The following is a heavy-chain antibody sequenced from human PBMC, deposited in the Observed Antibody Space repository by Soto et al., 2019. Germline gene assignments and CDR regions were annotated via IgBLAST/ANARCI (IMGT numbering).Heavy chain of an antibody. CDR1: GFTFSSYA. CDR2: ISSNGGST. J-gene: IGHJ6*03. V-gene: IGHV3-64*01. D-gene: IGHD3-10*01. CDR3: ARRGRGFGELYYYYYLDV. Sequence: EVQLVESGGGLVQPGGSLRLSCAASGFTFSSYAMHWVRQAPGKGLEYVSAISSNGGSTYYANSVKGRFTISRDNSKNTLYLQMGSLRAEDMAVYYWARRGRGFGELYYYYYLDVWGKGTTVTVSS.